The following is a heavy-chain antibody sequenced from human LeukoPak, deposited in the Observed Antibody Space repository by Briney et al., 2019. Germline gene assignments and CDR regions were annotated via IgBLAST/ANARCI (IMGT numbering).Heavy chain of an antibody. CDR3: ARDNWGSLDF. CDR2: GEST. D-gene: IGHD7-27*01. V-gene: IGHV4-61*01. CDR1: GDSVRSGPYY. Sequence: SETLSLTCTVSGDSVRSGPYYWSWIRQPPGKGLEWIGYGESTNYTPSLKSRVTISVDTSKSQFSLQLRYLTAADTAVYYCARDNWGSLDFWGRGILVTVSS. J-gene: IGHJ4*02.